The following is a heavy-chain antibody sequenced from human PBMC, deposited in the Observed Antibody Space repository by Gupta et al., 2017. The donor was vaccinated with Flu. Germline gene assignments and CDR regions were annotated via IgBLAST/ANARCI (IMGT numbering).Heavy chain of an antibody. J-gene: IGHJ4*02. CDR1: GFTFSSYA. CDR2: ISGSGGST. Sequence: EVQLLESGGGLVQPGGSLRLSCAASGFTFSSYAMSWVRQAPGKGLEWVSAISGSGGSTYYADSVKGRSTISRDNSKNTLYLQMNSLRAEDTAVYYCAKDKDIVVVPAAMLGYFDYWGQGTLVTVSS. CDR3: AKDKDIVVVPAAMLGYFDY. D-gene: IGHD2-2*01. V-gene: IGHV3-23*01.